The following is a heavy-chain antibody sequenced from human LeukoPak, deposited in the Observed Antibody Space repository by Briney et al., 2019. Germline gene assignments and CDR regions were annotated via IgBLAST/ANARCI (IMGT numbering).Heavy chain of an antibody. Sequence: SSVKVSCKASGGTFSSYAISWVRQALGQGLEWMGRIIRSFGKANYAQKFQGRVTITTDESKSTAYMELSRLRSEGTAVYYCARGSYYYDSSGYFDYWGQGTLVTVSS. D-gene: IGHD3-22*01. V-gene: IGHV1-69*05. CDR3: ARGSYYYDSSGYFDY. CDR1: GGTFSSYA. J-gene: IGHJ4*02. CDR2: IIRSFGKA.